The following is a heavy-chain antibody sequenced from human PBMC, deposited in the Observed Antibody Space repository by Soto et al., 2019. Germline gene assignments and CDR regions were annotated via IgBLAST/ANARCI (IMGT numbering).Heavy chain of an antibody. Sequence: QVQLVQSGAEVKKPGASVKVSCKASAYTFTGYYMHWVRQAPGQGLEWMGWINPNSGGTNYAQKFQGWVTMTRDTSISTAYMELSRLRSDDTAVYYCARDSLVYSSSYGMDVWGQGTTVTVSS. CDR3: ARDSLVYSSSYGMDV. CDR2: INPNSGGT. CDR1: AYTFTGYY. V-gene: IGHV1-2*04. D-gene: IGHD6-13*01. J-gene: IGHJ6*02.